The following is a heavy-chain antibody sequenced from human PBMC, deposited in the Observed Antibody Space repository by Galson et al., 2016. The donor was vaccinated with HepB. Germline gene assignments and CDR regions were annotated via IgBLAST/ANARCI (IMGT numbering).Heavy chain of an antibody. CDR3: ARGTRWSDWLDP. D-gene: IGHD2-15*01. V-gene: IGHV1-8*01. Sequence: SVKVSCKASGYTFTGYDINWVRQASGQGLEWMGYLNPNSGKTAFAQKFQGRVILTLDTSIDTAYMEFSSLTSEDTAVYYCARGTRWSDWLDPWGQGALVTVSS. J-gene: IGHJ5*02. CDR1: GYTFTGYD. CDR2: LNPNSGKT.